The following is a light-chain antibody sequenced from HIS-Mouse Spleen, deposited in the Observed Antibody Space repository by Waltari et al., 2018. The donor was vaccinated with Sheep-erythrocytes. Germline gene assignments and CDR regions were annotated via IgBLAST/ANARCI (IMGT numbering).Light chain of an antibody. J-gene: IGLJ1*01. V-gene: IGLV2-11*01. CDR3: CSYAGSYNHV. CDR1: SSDVGGYNS. Sequence: QSSLTQPRSVSGSPGQSVTISCTRTSSDVGGYNSVSWYQQHPGKAPKLMIYDVSKRPSGVPDRFSGSKSGNTASLTISGLQAEDEADYYCCSYAGSYNHVFATGTKVTVL. CDR2: DVS.